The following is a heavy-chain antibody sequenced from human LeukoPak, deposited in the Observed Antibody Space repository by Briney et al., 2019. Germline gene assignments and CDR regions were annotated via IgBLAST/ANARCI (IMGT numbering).Heavy chain of an antibody. Sequence: GGSLRLSCAASGFTFSSYAMSWVRQAPGKGLEWVSAISGSGGSTYYADSVKGRFTISRDNSKNTLYLQMNSLRAEDTAVYYCAKDVRIAGRQAANYFDYWGQGTLVTVSS. J-gene: IGHJ4*02. D-gene: IGHD6-6*01. CDR2: ISGSGGST. CDR3: AKDVRIAGRQAANYFDY. V-gene: IGHV3-23*01. CDR1: GFTFSSYA.